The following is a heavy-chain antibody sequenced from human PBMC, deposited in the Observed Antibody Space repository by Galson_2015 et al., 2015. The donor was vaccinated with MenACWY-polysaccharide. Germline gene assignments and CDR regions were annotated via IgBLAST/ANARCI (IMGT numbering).Heavy chain of an antibody. CDR2: ISHTGGTT. V-gene: IGHV3-23*01. CDR1: GFTFSSYA. J-gene: IGHJ5*02. D-gene: IGHD3-10*01. Sequence: SLRLSCAASGFTFSSYAMSWVRQAPGKGLEWVSTISHTGGTTYYADSVQGRFTISRDNSKNTLYLQMNSLRAEDTAVYYCAKTGVYYGSRSKYNAPPNRFAPSGQGTLVTASS. CDR3: AKTGVYYGSRSKYNAPPNRFAP.